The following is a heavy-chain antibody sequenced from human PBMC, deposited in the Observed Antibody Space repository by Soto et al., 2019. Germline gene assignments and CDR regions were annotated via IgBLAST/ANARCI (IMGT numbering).Heavy chain of an antibody. CDR3: AHSIAGGYVYAFDI. V-gene: IGHV2-5*02. CDR1: GFSLTTSGVA. D-gene: IGHD6-13*01. CDR2: VYGDDDK. Sequence: KESGPTMVKPTQTLTLTCTFSGFSLTTSGVAVAWIRQSPGKALEWLALVYGDDDKRYSLSLKSRLTITEDTTENQVVLIMTNMDPVATATYYCAHSIAGGYVYAFDIWGQGTMVTVSS. J-gene: IGHJ3*02.